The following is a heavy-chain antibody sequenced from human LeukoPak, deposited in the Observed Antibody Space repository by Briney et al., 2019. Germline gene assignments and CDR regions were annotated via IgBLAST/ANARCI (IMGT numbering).Heavy chain of an antibody. CDR1: GYTFTTYV. D-gene: IGHD6-13*01. CDR2: ISAYNGNT. Sequence: ASVKVSCKASGYTFTTYVISWVRQAPGQGLEWMGWISAYNGNTNYAQKLQGRVTMTTDTSTSTAYMELRSLRSDDTAVYYCARDLGSAAAGFNYYYYYMDVWGKGTTVTVSS. J-gene: IGHJ6*03. CDR3: ARDLGSAAAGFNYYYYYMDV. V-gene: IGHV1-18*01.